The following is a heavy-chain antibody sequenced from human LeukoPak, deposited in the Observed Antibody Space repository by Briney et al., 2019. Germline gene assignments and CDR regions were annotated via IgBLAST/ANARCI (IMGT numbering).Heavy chain of an antibody. CDR3: ASDASLQTGAFDV. V-gene: IGHV4-4*02. J-gene: IGHJ3*01. CDR2: IFHSGST. CDR1: GGSVSRSDW. Sequence: SGTLSLTCAVSGGSVSRSDWWSWVRQSPGKGLEWIGEIFHSGSTKYNPSLKSRVTISVDKSKNQFSLNLTSVTAADTAMYYCASDASLQTGAFDVWGQGTMVTVSS. D-gene: IGHD5-24*01.